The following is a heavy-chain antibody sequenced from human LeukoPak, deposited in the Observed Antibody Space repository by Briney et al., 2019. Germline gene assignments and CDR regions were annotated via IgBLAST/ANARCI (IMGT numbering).Heavy chain of an antibody. CDR1: GYTLTELS. CDR3: ARERRSSSPGEQQLVRAFDI. D-gene: IGHD6-13*01. V-gene: IGHV7-4-1*02. CDR2: INTNTGNP. Sequence: GASVNVSCKVSGYTLTELSMHWVRQAPGQGLEWMGWINTNTGNPTYAQGFTGRFVFSLDTSVSTAYLQISSLKAEDTAMYYCARERRSSSPGEQQLVRAFDIWGQGTMVTVSS. J-gene: IGHJ3*02.